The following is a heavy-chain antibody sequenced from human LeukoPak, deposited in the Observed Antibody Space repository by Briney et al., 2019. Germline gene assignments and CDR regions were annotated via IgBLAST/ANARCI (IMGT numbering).Heavy chain of an antibody. Sequence: SGPTLVNPTQALTLTCTFSGFSLSTSGIRVSWIRQPPGKALEWLARIDWDDDKFYSTSLTTRLTISKDTSKNQVVLTMTNMDPVDTATYYCARISPYGSGTWTDYWGQGTLVTVSS. J-gene: IGHJ4*02. D-gene: IGHD3-10*01. CDR2: IDWDDDK. CDR3: ARISPYGSGTWTDY. CDR1: GFSLSTSGIR. V-gene: IGHV2-70*04.